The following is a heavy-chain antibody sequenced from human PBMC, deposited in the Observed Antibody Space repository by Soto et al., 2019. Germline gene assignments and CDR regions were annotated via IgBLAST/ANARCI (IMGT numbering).Heavy chain of an antibody. Sequence: PGESLKISCKVSGNTFTSFWIGWVRHMPGKGLEWMGVIYPGASQTRYSPSFRGHVTISADKSVSTAYLQWGSLKASDTAIYYCARGGSGTYFNHYFNLWGRGTLVTVSS. CDR3: ARGGSGTYFNHYFNL. CDR2: IYPGASQT. CDR1: GNTFTSFW. V-gene: IGHV5-51*01. D-gene: IGHD3-10*01. J-gene: IGHJ2*01.